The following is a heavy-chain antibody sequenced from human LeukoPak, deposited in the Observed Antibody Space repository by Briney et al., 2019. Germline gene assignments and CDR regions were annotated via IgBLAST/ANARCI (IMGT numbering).Heavy chain of an antibody. V-gene: IGHV3-30*03. J-gene: IGHJ4*02. CDR2: MSFDEGTT. Sequence: GGSLRLSCAASGFSFSTHGMHWVRQAPGKGLEWVAVMSFDEGTTYYADSVKGRFTISRDNSKNTLYLQMNSLKTEDTAVYYCTSSGYVWDYFDYWGQGTLVTVSS. CDR1: GFSFSTHG. D-gene: IGHD5-12*01. CDR3: TSSGYVWDYFDY.